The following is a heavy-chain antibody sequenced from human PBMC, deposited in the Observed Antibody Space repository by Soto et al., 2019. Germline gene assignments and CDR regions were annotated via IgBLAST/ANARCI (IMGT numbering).Heavy chain of an antibody. CDR1: DGSTRSAGYY. CDR2: IYYSGST. J-gene: IGHJ5*02. CDR3: ARVVKESYDSSGYSSWFDP. V-gene: IGHV4-31*02. Sequence: PTETLSLTRTLSDGSTRSAGYYWSWIKQHPGKGLEWIGYIYYSGSTYYNPSLKSRVTISVDTSKNQFSLKLSSVTAADTAVYYCARVVKESYDSSGYSSWFDPWGQGTLVTVSS. D-gene: IGHD3-22*01.